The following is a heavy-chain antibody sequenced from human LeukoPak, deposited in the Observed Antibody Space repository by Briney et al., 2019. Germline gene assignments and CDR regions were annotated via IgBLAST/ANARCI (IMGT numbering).Heavy chain of an antibody. CDR3: ARLNYGRRDYYYYYYMDV. CDR1: GGSISSYD. Sequence: PSETLSLTCTVSGGSISSYDWSWIRQPPGKGLEGIAYIYSSGSTNYNPSLKSRVTRSVDTSKNQFSLKLSSVTAADSAVYYCARLNYGRRDYYYYYYMDVWGKGTTVTVSS. J-gene: IGHJ6*03. D-gene: IGHD3-10*01. CDR2: IYSSGST. V-gene: IGHV4-4*09.